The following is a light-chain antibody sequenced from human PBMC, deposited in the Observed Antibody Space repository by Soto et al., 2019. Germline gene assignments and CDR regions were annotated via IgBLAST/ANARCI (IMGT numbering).Light chain of an antibody. CDR1: NSNIGSDYG. CDR3: QSYDRSLRACV. CDR2: GNS. Sequence: QSVLTQPPSVSGARGQRVTISCTGTNSNIGSDYGVHWYQQFPGTAPKLLIYGNSNRPSGVPDRFSGSKSGTSASLAITGLQAEDEADYYCQSYDRSLRACVFGTGTKLTVL. J-gene: IGLJ1*01. V-gene: IGLV1-40*01.